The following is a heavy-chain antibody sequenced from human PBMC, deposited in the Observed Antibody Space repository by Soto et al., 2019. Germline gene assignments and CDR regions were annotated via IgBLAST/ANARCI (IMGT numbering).Heavy chain of an antibody. Sequence: CTVSGGSINSAGHSWNWIRQSPGKGLEWIGFLHYSGSTFYNPSLKSRISISLDTSSNQSSLKLTSVSAADTAVYFCASSMAVAAAFDYWGQGTLVTVSS. V-gene: IGHV4-30-4*01. CDR1: GGSINSAGHS. CDR3: ASSMAVAAAFDY. D-gene: IGHD6-19*01. J-gene: IGHJ4*02. CDR2: LHYSGST.